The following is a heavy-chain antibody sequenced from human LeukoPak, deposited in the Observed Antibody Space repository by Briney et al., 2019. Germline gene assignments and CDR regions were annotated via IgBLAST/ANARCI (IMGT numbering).Heavy chain of an antibody. CDR3: ARERELNFDY. CDR2: IYYSGST. V-gene: IGHV4-31*03. Sequence: SETLSLTRTVSGGPISSGGYYWSWIRQHPGKGLEWIGYIYYSGSTYYNPSLKSRVTISVDTSKNQFSLKLSSVTAADTAVYYCARERELNFDYWGQGTLVTVSS. CDR1: GGPISSGGYY. J-gene: IGHJ4*02. D-gene: IGHD1-26*01.